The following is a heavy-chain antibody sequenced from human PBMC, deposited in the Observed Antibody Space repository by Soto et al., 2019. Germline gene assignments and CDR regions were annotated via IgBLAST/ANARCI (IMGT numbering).Heavy chain of an antibody. J-gene: IGHJ3*02. CDR2: ISHDGSYK. D-gene: IGHD1-26*01. Sequence: GGSLRLSCAASGFSFTTYVMHWVRQAPGKGLEWVAVISHDGSYKYYGDAVKGRFTISRDTSKNAVYLEMNSLRPEDTAVYYCAKGLLAIVGTTLPRDAFNIWGQGTMVTLS. V-gene: IGHV3-30*18. CDR1: GFSFTTYV. CDR3: AKGLLAIVGTTLPRDAFNI.